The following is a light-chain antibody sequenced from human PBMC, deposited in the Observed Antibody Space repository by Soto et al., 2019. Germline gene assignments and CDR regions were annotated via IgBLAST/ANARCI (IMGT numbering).Light chain of an antibody. J-gene: IGKJ1*01. Sequence: EIVMTQSPATLSVSPGERATLSCRVSQSVSSNLAGYQQKPGQAPRLLIYGASTRATGIPARFSGSGSGTEFTLTISSLQSEDFAVYYCQQYNNWPKTFGQGTKVEIK. CDR1: QSVSSN. CDR3: QQYNNWPKT. V-gene: IGKV3-15*01. CDR2: GAS.